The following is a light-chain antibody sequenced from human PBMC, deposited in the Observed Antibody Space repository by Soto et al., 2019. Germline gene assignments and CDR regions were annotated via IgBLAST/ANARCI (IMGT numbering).Light chain of an antibody. Sequence: DIQMTQSPSSLSASVGDRVTITCQASQDISNYLNWYQQKPGKAPKLLIYDASNLETGVPSRFSGSGSGTDFTFTISSLQPEDFATYYCQQYDNLPPITLGQGTRLEIK. CDR3: QQYDNLPPIT. V-gene: IGKV1-33*01. CDR2: DAS. CDR1: QDISNY. J-gene: IGKJ5*01.